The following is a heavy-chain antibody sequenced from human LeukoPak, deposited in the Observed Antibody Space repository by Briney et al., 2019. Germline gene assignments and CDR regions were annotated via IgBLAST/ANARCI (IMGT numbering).Heavy chain of an antibody. CDR3: ARTTMMVTGPWNYFDY. Sequence: PSETLSLTCTVSGGSISSSNYYWGWIRQPPGKGLEWIGNIYYSGSTYYNPSLKSRVTISVDKSRNQFSLKLTSVTAADTAVYYCARTTMMVTGPWNYFDYWGQGTLVIVSS. CDR2: IYYSGST. CDR1: GGSISSSNYY. J-gene: IGHJ4*02. D-gene: IGHD4-23*01. V-gene: IGHV4-39*01.